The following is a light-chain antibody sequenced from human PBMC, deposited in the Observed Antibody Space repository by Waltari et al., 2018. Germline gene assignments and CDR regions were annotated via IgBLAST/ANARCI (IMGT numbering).Light chain of an antibody. CDR3: QSYDSSLSVLYV. Sequence: CVLTQPPSASGAAGQRVTSSCMGNRPNIEAAHDVPCYHQLPGTPPKLLIYGTSNRPSGVPDRFSGSNSGTSASLAIPGLQAEDEADYYCQSYDSSLSVLYVFGTGTKVTVL. V-gene: IGLV1-40*01. CDR1: RPNIEAAHD. J-gene: IGLJ1*01. CDR2: GTS.